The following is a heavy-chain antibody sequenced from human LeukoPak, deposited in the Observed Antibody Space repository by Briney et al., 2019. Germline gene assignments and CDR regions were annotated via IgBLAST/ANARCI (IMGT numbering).Heavy chain of an antibody. CDR2: ISYDGSNK. J-gene: IGHJ6*02. Sequence: GGSLRLSCAASGFTVSSNYMSWVRQAPGKGLEWVAVISYDGSNKYYTDSVKGRFTISRDNSKNTLYLQMNSLRAEDTAVYYCARGPERTGVGTRYYYDMDVWGQGTTVTVSS. D-gene: IGHD2-8*01. CDR1: GFTVSSNY. V-gene: IGHV3-30-3*01. CDR3: ARGPERTGVGTRYYYDMDV.